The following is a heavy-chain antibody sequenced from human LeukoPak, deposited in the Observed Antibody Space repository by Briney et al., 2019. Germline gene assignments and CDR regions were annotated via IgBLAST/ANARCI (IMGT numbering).Heavy chain of an antibody. D-gene: IGHD1-26*01. CDR1: GYTFTSYG. CDR2: ISAYNGNT. V-gene: IGHV1-18*01. CDR3: ARDRNSGSYFPTTCDY. J-gene: IGHJ4*02. Sequence: ASVKVSCKASGYTFTSYGISWVRRAPGQGLEWMGWISAYNGNTNYAQKLQGRVTMTTDTSTSTAYMELRSLRSDDTAVYYCARDRNSGSYFPTTCDYWGQGTLVTVSS.